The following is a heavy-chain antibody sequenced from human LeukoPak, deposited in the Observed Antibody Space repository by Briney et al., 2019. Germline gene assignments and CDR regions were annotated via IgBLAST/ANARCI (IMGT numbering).Heavy chain of an antibody. CDR2: INRNSGGT. CDR3: ARAITMIVVVNPPPAVFDP. D-gene: IGHD3-22*01. CDR1: GYIFTGYY. V-gene: IGHV1-2*02. J-gene: IGHJ5*02. Sequence: ASVKVSCKASGYIFTGYYMQGVRQAPGEGLEWMGWINRNSGGTNYAQKFQGRVTMTRDTSISTAYMELSRLRSDDTAVYYCARAITMIVVVNPPPAVFDPWGQGTLVTVSS.